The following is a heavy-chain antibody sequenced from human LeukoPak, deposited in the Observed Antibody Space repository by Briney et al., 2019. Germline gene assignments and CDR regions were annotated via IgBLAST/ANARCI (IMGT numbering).Heavy chain of an antibody. D-gene: IGHD3-22*01. Sequence: SVKVSCKASGYTFTSYGISWMRQAPGQGLEWMGRIIPILGIANYAQKFQGRVTITADKSTSIAYMELSSLRSEDTAVYYCARLQWHYYDSSGSFDYWGQGTLVTASS. J-gene: IGHJ4*02. V-gene: IGHV1-69*04. CDR1: GYTFTSYG. CDR2: IIPILGIA. CDR3: ARLQWHYYDSSGSFDY.